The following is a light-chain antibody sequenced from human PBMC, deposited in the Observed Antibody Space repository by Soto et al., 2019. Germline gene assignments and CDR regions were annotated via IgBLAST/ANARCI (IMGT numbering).Light chain of an antibody. Sequence: QSALTQPASVSGSPGQSITISCTGTSSDVGSYNLVSWYQQHPGKAPKLMIYEGSKRPSGVSNRFSGSKSGNTASLTISGLQAEDEVDYYSCSYRGRRTPPYAFGPGPKVTV. CDR3: CSYRGRRTPPYA. J-gene: IGLJ1*01. CDR1: SSDVGSYNL. V-gene: IGLV2-23*01. CDR2: EGS.